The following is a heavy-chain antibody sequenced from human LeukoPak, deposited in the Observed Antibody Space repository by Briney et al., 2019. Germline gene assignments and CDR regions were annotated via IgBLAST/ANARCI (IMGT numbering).Heavy chain of an antibody. J-gene: IGHJ3*02. CDR2: MNPNSGNT. D-gene: IGHD4-17*01. CDR3: AREPKTTVTRISHAFDI. CDR1: GYTFTSYV. Sequence: ASVKVSCKASGYTFTSYVINWVRQATGQGLEWMGWMNPNSGNTGYAQKFQGRVTMTRNTSISTAYMELSSLRSEDTAVYYCAREPKTTVTRISHAFDIWGQGTMVTVSS. V-gene: IGHV1-8*01.